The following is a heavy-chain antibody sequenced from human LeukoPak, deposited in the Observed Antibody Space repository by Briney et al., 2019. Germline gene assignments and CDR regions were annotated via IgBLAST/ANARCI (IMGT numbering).Heavy chain of an antibody. D-gene: IGHD2-8*02. CDR2: IYYSGST. CDR3: ARDGAGGPESYDYYYGMDV. V-gene: IGHV4-39*07. Sequence: SETRSLTCTVSGGSISSSSYYWGWIRQPPGKGLEWIGSIYYSGSTYYNPSLKSRVTISLDTSKNQFSLKLTSVTAADTAVYYCARDGAGGPESYDYYYGMDVWGQGTTVTVSS. CDR1: GGSISSSSYY. J-gene: IGHJ6*02.